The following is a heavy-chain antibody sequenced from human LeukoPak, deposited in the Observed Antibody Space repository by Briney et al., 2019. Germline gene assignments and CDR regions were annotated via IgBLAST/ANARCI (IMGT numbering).Heavy chain of an antibody. Sequence: SETLSLTCTVSGGSISSSSYYWGWIRQPPGKGLEWIGSIYYSGSTYYNPSLKSRVTISVDTSKNQFSLKLSSVTAVDTAVYYCARFDYGDYYTPSFDYWGQGTLVTVSS. CDR2: IYYSGST. CDR1: GGSISSSSYY. D-gene: IGHD4-17*01. CDR3: ARFDYGDYYTPSFDY. J-gene: IGHJ4*02. V-gene: IGHV4-39*01.